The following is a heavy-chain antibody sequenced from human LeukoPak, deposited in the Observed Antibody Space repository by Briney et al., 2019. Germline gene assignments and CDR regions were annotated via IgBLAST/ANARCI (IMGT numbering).Heavy chain of an antibody. V-gene: IGHV3-30*02. CDR3: AKGRIGSGYAFDI. J-gene: IGHJ3*02. D-gene: IGHD3-3*01. CDR1: GVTFSSYG. CDR2: IRYDGSNK. Sequence: GGSLRLSCAASGVTFSSYGMSWVRQAPGKGLEWLAFIRYDGSNKYYADSVKGRFTISRDNSKNTLYLQMNSLRAEDTAVYYCAKGRIGSGYAFDIWGQGTMVTVSS.